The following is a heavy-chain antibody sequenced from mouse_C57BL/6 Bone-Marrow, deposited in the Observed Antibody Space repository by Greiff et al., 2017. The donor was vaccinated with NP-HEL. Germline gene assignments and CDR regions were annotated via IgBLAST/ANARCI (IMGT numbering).Heavy chain of an antibody. V-gene: IGHV14-4*01. CDR1: GFNIKDDY. CDR3: TTGGSSPYAMDY. Sequence: EVQLQQSGAELVRPGASVKLSCTVSGFNIKDDYMHWVKQRPEQGLEWIGWFDPEHGDTEYASKFQGKATITADTSSNTAYLQLSSLTSEDTAVYYCTTGGSSPYAMDYWGQGTSVTVSS. D-gene: IGHD1-1*01. J-gene: IGHJ4*01. CDR2: FDPEHGDT.